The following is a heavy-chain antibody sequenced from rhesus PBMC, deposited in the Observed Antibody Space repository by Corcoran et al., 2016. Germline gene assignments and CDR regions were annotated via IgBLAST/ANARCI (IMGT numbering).Heavy chain of an antibody. V-gene: IGHV4-106*01. Sequence: QVQLQESGPGLVKPSETLSLTCAVSGGSISDDYFWSWICQPQGTGLEWIGYIYGSCGGTNSHPSLKNRVSISIDTSKNQFSLKLSSVTAADAAVYYCARAAHYGSSSLDGLDSWGQGVVVTVSS. CDR1: GGSISDDYF. D-gene: IGHD4-29*01. J-gene: IGHJ6*01. CDR2: IYGSCGGT. CDR3: ARAAHYGSSSLDGLDS.